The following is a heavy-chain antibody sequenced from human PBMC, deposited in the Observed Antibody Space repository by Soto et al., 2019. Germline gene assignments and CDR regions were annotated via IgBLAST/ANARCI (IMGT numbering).Heavy chain of an antibody. Sequence: SVKVSCKASGGSLSTNPISWVRQAPGQGLEWMGGIIPIFGTANYAQKFQGRVTTTADESTSTAYMELSSLRSEDTAVYYCARDSLLGYCSGGSCPSGSNWFDPWGRGTLVTVSS. CDR2: IIPIFGTA. V-gene: IGHV1-69*13. CDR1: GGSLSTNP. D-gene: IGHD2-15*01. J-gene: IGHJ5*02. CDR3: ARDSLLGYCSGGSCPSGSNWFDP.